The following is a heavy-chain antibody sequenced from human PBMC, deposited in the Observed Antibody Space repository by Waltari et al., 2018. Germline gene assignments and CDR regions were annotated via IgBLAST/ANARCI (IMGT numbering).Heavy chain of an antibody. CDR3: ASTYSGYDWGGGAFDI. D-gene: IGHD5-12*01. CDR2: IYYSGST. V-gene: IGHV4-59*01. Sequence: QVQLQESGSGLVKPSETLSLTCPVSGGSISSYYWSWIRQPPGKGLEWIGYIYYSGSTNYNPSLKSRVTISVDTSKNQFSLKLSSVTAADTAVYYCASTYSGYDWGGGAFDIWGQGTMVTVSS. J-gene: IGHJ3*02. CDR1: GGSISSYY.